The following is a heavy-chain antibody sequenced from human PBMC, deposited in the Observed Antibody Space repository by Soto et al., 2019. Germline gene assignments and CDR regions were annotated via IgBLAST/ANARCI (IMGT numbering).Heavy chain of an antibody. CDR2: ISSSSSTI. J-gene: IGHJ6*03. CDR3: AQDTYYDFWSGYLTYYYYYYMDV. CDR1: GFTFSSYS. D-gene: IGHD3-3*01. V-gene: IGHV3-48*01. Sequence: PGGSLRLSCAASGFTFSSYSMNWVRQAPGKGLEWVSYISSSSSTIYYADSVKGRFTISRDNAKNSLYLQMNSLRAEDTAVYYCAQDTYYDFWSGYLTYYYYYYMDVWGKGTTVTVSS.